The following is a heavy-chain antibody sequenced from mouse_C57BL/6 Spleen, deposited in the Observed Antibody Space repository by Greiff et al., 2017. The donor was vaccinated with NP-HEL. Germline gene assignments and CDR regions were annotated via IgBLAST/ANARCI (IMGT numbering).Heavy chain of an antibody. CDR3: ARGEAMVTTSDYYAMDY. CDR1: GYSITSGYY. D-gene: IGHD2-2*01. V-gene: IGHV3-6*01. Sequence: ESGPGLVKPSQSLSLTCSVTGYSITSGYYWNWIRQFPGNKLEWMGYISYDGSNNYNPSLKNRISITRDTSKNQFFLKLNSVTTEDTATYYCARGEAMVTTSDYYAMDYWGQGTSVTVSS. CDR2: ISYDGSN. J-gene: IGHJ4*01.